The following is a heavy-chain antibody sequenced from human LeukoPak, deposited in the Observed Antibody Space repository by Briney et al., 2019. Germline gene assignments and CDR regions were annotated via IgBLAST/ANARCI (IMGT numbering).Heavy chain of an antibody. D-gene: IGHD6-13*01. CDR3: ARSSSSWIYFDY. Sequence: PSQTLSLTCTVSAGSISSGGYYWSWIRQHPGKGLEWIGYIYYSGSTYYNPSLKSRVTISVDTSKNQFSLKLSSVTAADTAVYYCARSSSSWIYFDYWGQGTLVTVSS. CDR1: AGSISSGGYY. V-gene: IGHV4-31*03. CDR2: IYYSGST. J-gene: IGHJ4*02.